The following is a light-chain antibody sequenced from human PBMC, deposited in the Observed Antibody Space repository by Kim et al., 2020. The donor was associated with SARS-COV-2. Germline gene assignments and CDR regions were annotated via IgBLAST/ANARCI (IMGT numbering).Light chain of an antibody. V-gene: IGLV3-1*01. CDR3: QAWDTIVV. CDR1: TLGDRY. CDR2: QDS. J-gene: IGLJ2*01. Sequence: SYELTQPPSVSVSPGQTASITCSGDTLGDRYVCWYQQKPGQSPVLVIYQDSKRPSRIPERFSGSNSGNTATLTISGTQPMDEADYYCQAWDTIVVFGGGTQLTVL.